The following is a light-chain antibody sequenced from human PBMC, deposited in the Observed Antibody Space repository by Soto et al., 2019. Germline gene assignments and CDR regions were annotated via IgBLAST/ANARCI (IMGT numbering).Light chain of an antibody. CDR1: SSDVGGYNY. CDR2: EVS. CDR3: SSYTSSGTPSYV. Sequence: LTQPASVSGSPGQSITISCTGTSSDVGGYNYVSWYQQHPGKAPKLMIYEVSNRPSGVSNRFSGSKSGNTASLTISGLQAEDEADYYCSSYTSSGTPSYVFGTGTKVTVL. J-gene: IGLJ1*01. V-gene: IGLV2-14*01.